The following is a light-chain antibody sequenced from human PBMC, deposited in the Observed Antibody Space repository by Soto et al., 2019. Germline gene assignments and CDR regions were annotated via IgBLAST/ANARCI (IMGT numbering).Light chain of an antibody. CDR2: AAS. CDR1: QSISSY. J-gene: IGKJ2*01. CDR3: QQSYSTPYT. Sequence: DIQMTQSPSSLSASVGARVTITCRASQSISSYLNWYQQKPGTAPKLLIYAASSLQSGVPSRFSGSRSGTDFTLTISSLQPEDFATYYCQQSYSTPYTFGQGTKLEI. V-gene: IGKV1-39*01.